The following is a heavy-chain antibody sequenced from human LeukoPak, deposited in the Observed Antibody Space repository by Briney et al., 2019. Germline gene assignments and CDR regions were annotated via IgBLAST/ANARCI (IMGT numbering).Heavy chain of an antibody. J-gene: IGHJ4*02. D-gene: IGHD6-6*01. CDR1: GFTFNNFA. V-gene: IGHV3-23*01. CDR3: ARGPNSNWSGLDF. Sequence: GGSLRLSCAASGFTFNNFAMNWVRQAPGKGLEWVSSVNFRGTISYYADSVKGRFTISRDNSKNTLYLQVNNLRAEDTAVYYCARGPNSNWSGLDFWGQGTLLTVSS. CDR2: VNFRGTIS.